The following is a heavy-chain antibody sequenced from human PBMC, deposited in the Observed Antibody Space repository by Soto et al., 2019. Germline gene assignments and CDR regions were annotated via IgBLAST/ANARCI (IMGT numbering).Heavy chain of an antibody. J-gene: IGHJ6*02. CDR3: ARDPRENNWNPPYSHGMDV. D-gene: IGHD1-20*01. CDR1: GFTFSPYS. CDR2: ISSSGSYI. Sequence: EMQLVESGGGLVKPGGSLRLSCAASGFTFSPYSMNWVRQAPGKGLEWVSSISSSGSYIYYADSVKGRFTISRDNAKYSLYLQMNSLRAEDTAVYHCARDPRENNWNPPYSHGMDVWGQGTTVTVSS. V-gene: IGHV3-21*01.